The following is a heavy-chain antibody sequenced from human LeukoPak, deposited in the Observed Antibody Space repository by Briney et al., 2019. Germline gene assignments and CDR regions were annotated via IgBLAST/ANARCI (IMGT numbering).Heavy chain of an antibody. CDR2: IYYSGSA. J-gene: IGHJ4*02. Sequence: SETLSLTCTVSGGSISSYYWTWIRQPPGKGLEWIGYIYYSGSANYNPSLTSRVSISPDTSNNQFSLRLSSVTAADTAVYYCARLVVGVIVFDYRGQGTLVTVSS. CDR1: GGSISSYY. V-gene: IGHV4-59*08. CDR3: ARLVVGVIVFDY. D-gene: IGHD3-10*01.